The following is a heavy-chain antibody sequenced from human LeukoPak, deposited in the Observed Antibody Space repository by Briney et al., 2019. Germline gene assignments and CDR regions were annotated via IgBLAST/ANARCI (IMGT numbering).Heavy chain of an antibody. CDR3: GRVQSGSLLRYGMDV. J-gene: IGHJ6*02. Sequence: ASVKVSCKASGYTLTTSDINWVRQATGQGLEWVGWMNPNTGNTGFTQKFQGRVTMTRNTSINTAYMELRSLRSEDTAVYYCGRVQSGSLLRYGMDVWGQGTTVTVSS. CDR1: GYTLTTSD. CDR2: MNPNTGNT. D-gene: IGHD3-10*01. V-gene: IGHV1-8*01.